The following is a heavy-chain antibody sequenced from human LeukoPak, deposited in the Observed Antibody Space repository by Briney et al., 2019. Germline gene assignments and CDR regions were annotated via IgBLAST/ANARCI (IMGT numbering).Heavy chain of an antibody. Sequence: PSETLSLXCTVSGYYISSGYYWGWIRQPPGKGLEWIGSIYHSGSTYYNSSLKSRVTISADTSKNHFSLKLSSVTAADTAVYYCARDPTGHCSSTSCYKAYWGQGTLVTVSS. CDR2: IYHSGST. V-gene: IGHV4-38-2*02. CDR3: ARDPTGHCSSTSCYKAY. J-gene: IGHJ4*02. D-gene: IGHD2-2*02. CDR1: GYYISSGYY.